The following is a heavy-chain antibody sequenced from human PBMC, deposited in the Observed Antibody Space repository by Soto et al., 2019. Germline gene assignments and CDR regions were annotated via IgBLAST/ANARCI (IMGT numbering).Heavy chain of an antibody. D-gene: IGHD6-19*01. CDR3: VKDCSGDKCPCMDV. J-gene: IGHJ6*02. Sequence: EVQWLESGGGLLQPGGSLRLSCAASEFTFSSYAMTWGRQAPGKGLEWVASMTDSGGSTYYADSVKGRLTISRDNSENTVHLQMNGLRAEDTAIYYCVKDCSGDKCPCMDVWGQGTTVTVSS. V-gene: IGHV3-23*01. CDR2: MTDSGGST. CDR1: EFTFSSYA.